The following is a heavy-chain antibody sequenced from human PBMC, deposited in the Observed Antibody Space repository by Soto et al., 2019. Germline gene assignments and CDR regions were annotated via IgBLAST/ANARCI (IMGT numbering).Heavy chain of an antibody. CDR1: GGTFSSYA. CDR3: ARKSTLTRYCSSTSCYRGYYYYGMDV. Sequence: QVQLVQSGAEVKKPGSSVKVSCKASGGTFSSYAISWVRQAPGQGLEWMGGVIPIFGTANYAQKFQGRVTITVDESTRTAYMELSRLRSEDTAVYYCARKSTLTRYCSSTSCYRGYYYYGMDVWGQGTTVTVSS. V-gene: IGHV1-69*01. J-gene: IGHJ6*02. D-gene: IGHD2-2*02. CDR2: VIPIFGTA.